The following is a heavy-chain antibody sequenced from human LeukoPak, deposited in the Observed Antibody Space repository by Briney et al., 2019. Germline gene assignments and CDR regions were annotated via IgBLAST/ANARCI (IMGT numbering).Heavy chain of an antibody. CDR2: IYSGGNT. V-gene: IGHV3-66*01. CDR1: GFTFSDYY. CDR3: ASSDWWGYFDY. Sequence: GGSLRLSCAASGFTFSDYYMSWIRQAPGKGLEWVSIIYSGGNTYYVDSVKGRFTISRDNSKNTLYLQMNSLRAEDTAVYYCASSDWWGYFDYWGQGTLVTVSS. J-gene: IGHJ4*02. D-gene: IGHD6-19*01.